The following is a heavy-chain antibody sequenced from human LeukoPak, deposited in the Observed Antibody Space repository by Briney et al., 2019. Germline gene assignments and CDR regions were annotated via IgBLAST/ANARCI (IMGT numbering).Heavy chain of an antibody. CDR3: AKDDSNSGWYLSGYYYYMDV. CDR1: GFTFSSYG. CDR2: IRYDGSNK. D-gene: IGHD6-19*01. Sequence: GGSLRLSCAASGFTFSSYGMHWVRQAPGKGLEWVAFIRYDGSNKYYADSVKGRFTISRDNSKNTLYLQMNSLRAEDTAVYYCAKDDSNSGWYLSGYYYYMDVWGKGTTVTISS. J-gene: IGHJ6*03. V-gene: IGHV3-30*02.